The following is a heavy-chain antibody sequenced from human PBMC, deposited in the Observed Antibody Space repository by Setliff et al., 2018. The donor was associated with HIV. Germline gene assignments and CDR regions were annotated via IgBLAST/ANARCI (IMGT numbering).Heavy chain of an antibody. CDR1: GGSFSGYY. CDR2: INDNGST. CDR3: ARHWDPAGSRWIYYYSYMDV. Sequence: PSETLSLTCTVYGGSFSGYYCSWIRQPPGKGLEWIGEINDNGSTNNNRSLKIRVTITVDKSKNQFSLKLNSVTATDRAVYYCARHWDPAGSRWIYYYSYMDVWGKGTTVTVSS. D-gene: IGHD6-13*01. J-gene: IGHJ6*03. V-gene: IGHV4-34*01.